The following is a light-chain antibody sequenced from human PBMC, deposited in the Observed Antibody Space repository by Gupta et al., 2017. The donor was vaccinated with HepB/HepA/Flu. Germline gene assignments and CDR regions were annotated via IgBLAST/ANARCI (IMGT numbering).Light chain of an antibody. J-gene: IGKJ1*01. CDR2: GAS. V-gene: IGKV3-20*01. CDR1: QSVSRSQ. CDR3: HQYGTSPWT. Sequence: EIVMTQSQGALPLSAGERATLSCRASQSVSRSQLAWYQQKPGQAPKLLIYGASRRATGVSDRFSGSGSGTDFTLTISRLEPEDFAVFYCHQYGTSPWTFGQGTRVEVK.